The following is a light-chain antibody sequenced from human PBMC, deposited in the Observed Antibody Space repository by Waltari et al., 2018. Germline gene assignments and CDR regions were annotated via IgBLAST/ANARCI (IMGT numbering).Light chain of an antibody. CDR1: PGVTDY. J-gene: IGKJ1*01. Sequence: IQVTQSPSSLSASVGDTVTITCRATPGVTDYLAWFQQKPGGIPRVLIYGATNLQSGVPARFSGSGFGTHFTLTISSLQPEDVATYYCQRYNSPPWAFGQGTKVEIK. CDR2: GAT. V-gene: IGKV1-27*01. CDR3: QRYNSPPWA.